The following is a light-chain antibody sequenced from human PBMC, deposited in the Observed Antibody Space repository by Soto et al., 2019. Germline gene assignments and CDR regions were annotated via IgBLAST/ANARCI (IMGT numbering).Light chain of an antibody. V-gene: IGKV3-20*01. CDR1: QSVTIN. CDR2: GAS. J-gene: IGKJ1*01. CDR3: QQYGSSGT. Sequence: TVLTQSPVTLSVSPGDRATLSCKASQSVTINLAWYHQRPGQGPRLLIYGASSRATGIPDRFSGSGSGTDFTLTISRLEPEDFAVYYCQQYGSSGTFGQGTKVDNK.